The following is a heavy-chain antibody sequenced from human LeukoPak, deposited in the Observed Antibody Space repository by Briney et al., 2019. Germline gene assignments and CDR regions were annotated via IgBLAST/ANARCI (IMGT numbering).Heavy chain of an antibody. CDR1: GFIFTHFG. D-gene: IGHD3-16*01. V-gene: IGHV3-48*02. CDR3: ARWGSGFDY. Sequence: PGGSLRLSCTASGFIFTHFGMNWVRQAPGKGLEWISYISITSATIYYADSVKGRFTISRDNTKNSLYLQMNSLGDEDTAVYYCARWGSGFDYWGQGTLVTVSS. J-gene: IGHJ4*02. CDR2: ISITSATI.